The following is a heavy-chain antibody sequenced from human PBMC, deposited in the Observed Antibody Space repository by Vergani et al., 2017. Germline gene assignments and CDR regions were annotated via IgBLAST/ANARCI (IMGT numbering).Heavy chain of an antibody. V-gene: IGHV5-51*03. CDR1: GYSFTTYW. J-gene: IGHJ3*02. Sequence: EVQLVPSGAEVKKPGESLKISCKGSGYSFTTYWIGWVRQMPGKGLEWMGIIYPGDSDTRYSPSFQGQVTISADKSISTAYLQWSSLKASNTAMYYCARRGPYSSRWYNLGDAFDIWGQGTMVTVSS. D-gene: IGHD6-13*01. CDR2: IYPGDSDT. CDR3: ARRGPYSSRWYNLGDAFDI.